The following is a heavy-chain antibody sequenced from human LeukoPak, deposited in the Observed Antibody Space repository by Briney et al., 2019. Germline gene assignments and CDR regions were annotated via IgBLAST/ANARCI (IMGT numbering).Heavy chain of an antibody. CDR1: GFTFSSYS. CDR3: ARESGNYDSSGYDYEGFDY. D-gene: IGHD3-22*01. CDR2: VGGSSSSI. V-gene: IGHV3-21*01. J-gene: IGHJ4*02. Sequence: TGGSLRLSCAASGFTFSSYSMNWVRQAPGKGLAWVSSVGGSSSSIYYADSVKGRFTISRDNAKNSLYLQMNSLRAEDTAVYYCARESGNYDSSGYDYEGFDYWGQGTLVTVSS.